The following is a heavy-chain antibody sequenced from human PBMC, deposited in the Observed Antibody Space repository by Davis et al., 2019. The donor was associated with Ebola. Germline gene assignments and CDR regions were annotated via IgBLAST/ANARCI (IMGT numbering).Heavy chain of an antibody. V-gene: IGHV3-33*01. J-gene: IGHJ6*02. CDR2: IWYDGSNK. CDR1: GFTFSSYG. CDR3: ARFGGVVIIPTYYYYGMDV. Sequence: GESLKISCAASGFTFSSYGMHWVRQAPGKGLEWVAVIWYDGSNKYYADSVKGRFTISRDNAKNSLYLQMNSLRDEDTAVYYCARFGGVVIIPTYYYYGMDVWGQGTTVTVSS. D-gene: IGHD3-3*01.